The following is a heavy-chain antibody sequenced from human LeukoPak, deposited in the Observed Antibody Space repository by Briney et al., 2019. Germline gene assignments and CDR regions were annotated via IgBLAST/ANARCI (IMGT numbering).Heavy chain of an antibody. J-gene: IGHJ4*02. V-gene: IGHV1-8*03. CDR2: MNPNSGNT. Sequence: ASVKVSCKASGYTFTSYDINWVRQATGQGLEWTGWMNPNSGNTGYAQKFQGRVTITRNTSISTAYIELSSLRSEDTAVYYCARARRGYSSGWSLRYWGQGTLVTVSS. CDR3: ARARRGYSSGWSLRY. CDR1: GYTFTSYD. D-gene: IGHD6-19*01.